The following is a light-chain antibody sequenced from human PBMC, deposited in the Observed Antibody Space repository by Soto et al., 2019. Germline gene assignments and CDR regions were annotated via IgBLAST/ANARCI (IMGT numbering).Light chain of an antibody. Sequence: EIVMTQSPATLSVSPGEGATLSCRASQSVSSELAWYHQKPGQAPRLLIYGASTRATGIPARFTGSGSGTEFTLTISSLQSGDFAVYYCQQYNNWPRALTFGGGTKVDIK. CDR3: QQYNNWPRALT. CDR2: GAS. J-gene: IGKJ4*01. V-gene: IGKV3-15*01. CDR1: QSVSSE.